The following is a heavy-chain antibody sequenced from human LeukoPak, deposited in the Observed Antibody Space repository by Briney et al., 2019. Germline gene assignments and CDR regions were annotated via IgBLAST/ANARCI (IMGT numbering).Heavy chain of an antibody. J-gene: IGHJ4*02. CDR1: GFTFRSPW. Sequence: GGSLRLSCVESGFTFRSPWMAWLRQAPEKGLEWVANINEDGSQKYYLGSVTGRFTISRDNAKNSLYLQMNSLSAEDTAMYYCARDLPLDSSGFEAGDWGQGTLVTVSS. D-gene: IGHD3-22*01. CDR3: ARDLPLDSSGFEAGD. V-gene: IGHV3-7*03. CDR2: INEDGSQK.